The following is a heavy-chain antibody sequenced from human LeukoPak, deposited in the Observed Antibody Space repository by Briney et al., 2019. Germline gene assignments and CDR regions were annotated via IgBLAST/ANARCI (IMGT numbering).Heavy chain of an antibody. J-gene: IGHJ4*02. Sequence: SETLSLTCTVSGGSISSSSYYWGWIRQPPGKGLEWIGSIYYSGSTYYNPSLKSRVTISVDTSKNQFSLKLSSVTAADTAVYYCARDGGTSYYFDYWGQGTLVTVSS. CDR1: GGSISSSSYY. CDR2: IYYSGST. D-gene: IGHD3-16*01. V-gene: IGHV4-39*07. CDR3: ARDGGTSYYFDY.